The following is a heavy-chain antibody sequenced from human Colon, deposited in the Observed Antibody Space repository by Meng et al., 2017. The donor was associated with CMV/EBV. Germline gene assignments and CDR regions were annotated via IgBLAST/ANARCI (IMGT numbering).Heavy chain of an antibody. Sequence: ASVKVSCKTSGYTANGYYIHWVRQAPGQGLEWMGWINPNSGGTNYAQKFQGRVTMTRDTSISTAYMELSRLRSDDTAVYYCARSIVGATSDYWGQGTLVTVSS. CDR2: INPNSGGT. CDR1: GYTANGYY. D-gene: IGHD1-26*01. V-gene: IGHV1-2*02. CDR3: ARSIVGATSDY. J-gene: IGHJ4*02.